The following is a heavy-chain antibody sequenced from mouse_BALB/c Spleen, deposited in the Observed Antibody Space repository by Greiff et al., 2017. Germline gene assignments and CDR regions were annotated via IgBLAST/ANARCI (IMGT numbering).Heavy chain of an antibody. D-gene: IGHD1-2*01. CDR1: GYSITSDYA. V-gene: IGHV3-2*02. CDR3: ARSNYGYEDFDY. J-gene: IGHJ2*01. CDR2: ISYSGST. Sequence: EVQLQESGPGLVKPSQSLSLTCTVTGYSITSDYAWNWIRQFPGNKLEWMGYISYSGSTSYNPSLKSRISITRDTSKNQFFLQLNSVTTEDTATYYCARSNYGYEDFDYWGQGTTLTVSS.